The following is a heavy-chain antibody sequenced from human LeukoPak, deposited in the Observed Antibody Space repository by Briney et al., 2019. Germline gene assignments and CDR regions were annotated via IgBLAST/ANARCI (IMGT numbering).Heavy chain of an antibody. D-gene: IGHD4-17*01. CDR1: GFTFSSYS. CDR3: AREGGYGDYGGSDAFDI. Sequence: GGSLRLSCAASGFTFSSYSMNWVRQAPGKGLEWVSSISSSSSYIYYADSVKGRFTISRDNAKNSLYLQMNSLRAEDTAVYYCAREGGYGDYGGSDAFDIWGQGTMVTVSS. J-gene: IGHJ3*02. CDR2: ISSSSSYI. V-gene: IGHV3-21*01.